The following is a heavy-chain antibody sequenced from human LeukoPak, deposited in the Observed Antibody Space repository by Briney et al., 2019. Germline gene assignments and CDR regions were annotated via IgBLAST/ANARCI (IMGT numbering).Heavy chain of an antibody. CDR3: AAPSRAVTTFDAFDI. J-gene: IGHJ3*02. CDR2: IVVGSGNT. D-gene: IGHD4-11*01. CDR1: GFTFTSSA. Sequence: SVKVSCKASGFTFTSSAVQWVRQARGQRLEWIGWIVVGSGNTNYAQKFQERVTITRDMSTSTAYMELSSLRSEDTAVYYCAAPSRAVTTFDAFDIWGQGTMVTVSS. V-gene: IGHV1-58*01.